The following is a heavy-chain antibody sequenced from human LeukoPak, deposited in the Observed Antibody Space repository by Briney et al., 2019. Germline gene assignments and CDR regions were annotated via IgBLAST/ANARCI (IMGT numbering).Heavy chain of an antibody. CDR3: ARFRVNYYDSSGHPNSWFDP. D-gene: IGHD3-22*01. Sequence: GGSLRLSCAASGFTFDDYGMSWVRQAPGKGLEWVSGINWNGGSTGYADSVKGRFTISRDNAKNSLYLQMNSLRAEDTALYYCARFRVNYYDSSGHPNSWFDPWGQGTLVTVSS. J-gene: IGHJ5*02. CDR1: GFTFDDYG. CDR2: INWNGGST. V-gene: IGHV3-20*04.